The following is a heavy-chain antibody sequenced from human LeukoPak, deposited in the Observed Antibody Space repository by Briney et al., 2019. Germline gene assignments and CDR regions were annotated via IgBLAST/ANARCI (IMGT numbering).Heavy chain of an antibody. CDR3: AKGVVVAPDVTPFDY. J-gene: IGHJ4*02. Sequence: GGSLRLSCAASGFTVSSNYMSWVRQAPGKGLEWVSIIYSDGSTYYADSVKGRFTISRDNSKNTLYLQMNSLRAEDTAVYYCAKGVVVAPDVTPFDYWGQGTLVTVSS. CDR1: GFTVSSNY. V-gene: IGHV3-53*01. CDR2: IYSDGST. D-gene: IGHD2-2*01.